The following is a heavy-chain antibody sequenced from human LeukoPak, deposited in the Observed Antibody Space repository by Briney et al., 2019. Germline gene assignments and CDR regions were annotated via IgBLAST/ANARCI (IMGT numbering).Heavy chain of an antibody. V-gene: IGHV4-59*01. Sequence: SETLSLTCTVSGGSFSAYYWTWIRQPPGKGLEWIGHIYYSGNPTYNPSLKSRMTISVDPTKNQFSLKVNSVTTADTAVYYCARGARITIFGVVDSYMDVWGKGTTVTVSS. CDR2: IYYSGNP. J-gene: IGHJ6*03. CDR3: ARGARITIFGVVDSYMDV. CDR1: GGSFSAYY. D-gene: IGHD3-3*01.